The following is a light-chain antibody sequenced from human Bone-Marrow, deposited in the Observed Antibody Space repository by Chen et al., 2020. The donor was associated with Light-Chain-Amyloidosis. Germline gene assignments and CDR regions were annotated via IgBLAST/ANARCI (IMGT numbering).Light chain of an antibody. CDR3: QQYYSTPYT. CDR2: WSS. J-gene: IGKJ2*01. V-gene: IGKV4-1*01. Sequence: DIVMTQSPDSLAVYLGERATINCKSSESLLYRSNNKNYLGWYQQKPGQSPKLLMYWSSTRESGVPGRFSGSGSGTDFTLSISSLQAEDVAVYYCQQYYSTPYTFGQGTKLEIQ. CDR1: ESLLYRSNNKNY.